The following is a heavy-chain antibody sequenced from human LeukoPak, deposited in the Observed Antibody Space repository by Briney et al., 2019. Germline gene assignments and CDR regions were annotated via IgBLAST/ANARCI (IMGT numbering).Heavy chain of an antibody. CDR3: ARDCSGGSCSYNWFDP. D-gene: IGHD2-15*01. J-gene: IGHJ5*02. V-gene: IGHV1-18*01. CDR1: GYTFTSYG. Sequence: GASAKVSCKASGYTFTSYGISWVRQAPGQGLEWMGWISAYNGNTDYAQKLQGRVTMTTDTSTSTAYMELRSLRSDDTAVYYCARDCSGGSCSYNWFDPWGQGTLVTVSS. CDR2: ISAYNGNT.